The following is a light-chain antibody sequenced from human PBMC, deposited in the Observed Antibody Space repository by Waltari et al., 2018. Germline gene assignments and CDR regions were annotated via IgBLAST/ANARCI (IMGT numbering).Light chain of an antibody. CDR3: QQLNSYPLT. Sequence: IQLTQSPSSLSASVGDRVTSTCRASQGISSYLAWYQQKPGKAPKLLIYGASPLQSGVPSRFSGSGSVTDFTLTISSLQPEDFATYYCQQLNSYPLTFGGGTKVEIK. V-gene: IGKV1-9*01. J-gene: IGKJ4*01. CDR2: GAS. CDR1: QGISSY.